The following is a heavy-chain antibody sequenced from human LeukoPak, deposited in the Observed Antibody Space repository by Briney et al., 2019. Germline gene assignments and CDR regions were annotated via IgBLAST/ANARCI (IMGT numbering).Heavy chain of an antibody. CDR3: ARDGFGDALIYDY. V-gene: IGHV1-69*04. J-gene: IGHJ4*02. CDR2: IIPILGIA. Sequence: EASVKVSCKASGGTFSSYAISWVRQAHGQGLEWMGRIIPILGIANYAQKFQGRVTITADKSTSTAYMELSSLRSEETAVYYCARDGFGDALIYDYWGQGTLVTVSS. CDR1: GGTFSSYA. D-gene: IGHD3-10*01.